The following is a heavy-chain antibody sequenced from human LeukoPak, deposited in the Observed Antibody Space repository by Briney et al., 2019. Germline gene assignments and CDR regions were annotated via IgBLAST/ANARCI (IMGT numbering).Heavy chain of an antibody. D-gene: IGHD3-16*01. CDR2: ISPRGDIT. V-gene: IGHV3-23*01. J-gene: IGHJ1*01. CDR1: GFSFSNYA. CDR3: AKDDDWGRFNH. Sequence: PGGSLRLSCAASGFSFSNYAMSWVRQAPGRGLEWVSGISPRGDITYYKDSVRGRFTISRDNFENTVSLQLNSLRAEDTAMYYCAKDDDWGRFNHWGQGTLVTVSS.